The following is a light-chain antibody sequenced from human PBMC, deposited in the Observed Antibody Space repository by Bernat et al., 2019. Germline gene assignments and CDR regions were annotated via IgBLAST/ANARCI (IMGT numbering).Light chain of an antibody. V-gene: IGKV3-20*01. CDR2: GAS. Sequence: EIVLTQSPGTLSLSPGERATLSCRASQSVSSSYLAWYQQKPGQAPRLLIYGASSRATGIPDRFSGSGSGTDFTLTISRLEPEDFAVYNCQQYGRAPRTFGQRTKVEIQ. J-gene: IGKJ1*01. CDR1: QSVSSSY. CDR3: QQYGRAPRT.